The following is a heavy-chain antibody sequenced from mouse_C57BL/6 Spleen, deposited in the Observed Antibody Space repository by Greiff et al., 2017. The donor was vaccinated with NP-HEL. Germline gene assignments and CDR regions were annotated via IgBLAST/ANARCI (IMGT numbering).Heavy chain of an antibody. CDR3: ARGEAAHLYGDY. D-gene: IGHD6-1*01. Sequence: QVQLKESGAELARPGASVKLSCKASGYTFTSYGISWVKQRTGQGLEWIGEIYPRSGNTYYNEKFKGKATLTADKSSSTAYMELRSLTSEDSAVYFCARGEAAHLYGDYWGQGTSVTVSS. V-gene: IGHV1-81*01. J-gene: IGHJ4*01. CDR1: GYTFTSYG. CDR2: IYPRSGNT.